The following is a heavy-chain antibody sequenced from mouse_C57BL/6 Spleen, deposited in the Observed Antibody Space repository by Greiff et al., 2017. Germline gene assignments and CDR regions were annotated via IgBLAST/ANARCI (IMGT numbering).Heavy chain of an antibody. CDR3: ARHYYDYDDAMDY. Sequence: VQLQQSGAELVRPGASVKLSCKASGYTFTDYYINWVKQRPGQGLEWIARIYPGSGNTYYNEKFKGKATLTAEKSSSTAYMQLSSLTSEDSAVYFCARHYYDYDDAMDYWGQGTSVTVSS. CDR1: GYTFTDYY. J-gene: IGHJ4*01. D-gene: IGHD2-4*01. CDR2: IYPGSGNT. V-gene: IGHV1-76*01.